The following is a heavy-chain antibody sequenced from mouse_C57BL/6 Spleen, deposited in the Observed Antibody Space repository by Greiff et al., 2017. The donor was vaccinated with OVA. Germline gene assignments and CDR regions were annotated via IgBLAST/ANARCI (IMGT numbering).Heavy chain of an antibody. J-gene: IGHJ3*01. Sequence: VQLQQPGAELVKPGASVKLSCKASGYTFTSYWMHWVKQRPGQGLEWIGMIHPNSGSTNYNEKFKSQATLTVDKSSSTAYMQLSSLTSEDSAVYYCARGDYDEGVAYWGQGTLVTVSA. CDR1: GYTFTSYW. CDR2: IHPNSGST. V-gene: IGHV1-64*01. D-gene: IGHD2-4*01. CDR3: ARGDYDEGVAY.